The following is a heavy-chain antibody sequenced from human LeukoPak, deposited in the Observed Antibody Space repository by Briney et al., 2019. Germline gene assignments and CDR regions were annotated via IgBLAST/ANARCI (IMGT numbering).Heavy chain of an antibody. V-gene: IGHV1-2*02. CDR1: GYTFIDYH. CDR2: INANSGGT. Sequence: ASVKVSCKASGYTFIDYHIHWVRQAPGQGLEWMGWINANSGGTKYAQKFQGRVTMTSDTSISTAYMELTRLRSDDTAVYYCARDTPHYDLLTGSRDFYSGVDVWGQGTTVSVSS. CDR3: ARDTPHYDLLTGSRDFYSGVDV. D-gene: IGHD3-9*01. J-gene: IGHJ6*02.